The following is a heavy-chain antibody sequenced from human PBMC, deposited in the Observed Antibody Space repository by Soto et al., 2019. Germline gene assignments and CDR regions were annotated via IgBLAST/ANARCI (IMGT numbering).Heavy chain of an antibody. D-gene: IGHD3-22*01. J-gene: IGHJ6*02. CDR1: GYTFTSYA. Sequence: GASVKVSCKASGYTFTSYAMHWVRQAPGQRLEWMGWINAGNGNTKYSQKFQGRVTITRDTSASTAYMELSSLRSEDTAVYYCARVKGNYYDSSGYYNYYYYGMDVWGQGTTVTVSS. V-gene: IGHV1-3*01. CDR3: ARVKGNYYDSSGYYNYYYYGMDV. CDR2: INAGNGNT.